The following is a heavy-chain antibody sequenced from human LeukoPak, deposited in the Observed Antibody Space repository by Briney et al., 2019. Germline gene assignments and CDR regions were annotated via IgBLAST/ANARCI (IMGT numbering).Heavy chain of an antibody. CDR1: GYTFSRYW. V-gene: IGHV3-23*01. Sequence: GGSLRLSCAASGYTFSRYWMHWVRQGPGKGLEWVSSIASGGDSTHYADSVKGRFTISRDNSKNTLYVQMDSLRAEDTAVYYCAKVNIAAAGSRSGFDHWGQGTLVTVSS. CDR2: IASGGDST. CDR3: AKVNIAAAGSRSGFDH. D-gene: IGHD6-13*01. J-gene: IGHJ4*02.